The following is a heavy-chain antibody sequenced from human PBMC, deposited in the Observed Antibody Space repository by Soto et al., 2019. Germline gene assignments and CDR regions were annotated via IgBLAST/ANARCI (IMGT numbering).Heavy chain of an antibody. V-gene: IGHV3-23*01. CDR2: MSGSGGST. CDR1: GFTFSSYA. Sequence: GGSLRLSCAASGFTFSSYAMSWVRQAPGKGLEWVSAMSGSGGSTYYADSVKGRFTISRDNAKNTLDLQMYSLRAGDTAVYYCANNLRGGSWSGSPHDAFEIWGQETMVAASS. D-gene: IGHD3-3*01. CDR3: ANNLRGGSWSGSPHDAFEI. J-gene: IGHJ3*02.